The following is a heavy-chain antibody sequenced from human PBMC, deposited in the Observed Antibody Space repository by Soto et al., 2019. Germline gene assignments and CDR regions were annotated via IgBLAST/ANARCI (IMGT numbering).Heavy chain of an antibody. Sequence: PGESLKISCKCSGYSFTSYWIGLVRQMPGKGQEWMGRIDPSDSYTNYSPSFQGHVTISADKSISTAYLQWSSLKASDTAMYYCASTPIIITGTASYYGMDVWGQGTTVTVSS. J-gene: IGHJ6*02. V-gene: IGHV5-10-1*01. CDR1: GYSFTSYW. D-gene: IGHD1-20*01. CDR2: IDPSDSYT. CDR3: ASTPIIITGTASYYGMDV.